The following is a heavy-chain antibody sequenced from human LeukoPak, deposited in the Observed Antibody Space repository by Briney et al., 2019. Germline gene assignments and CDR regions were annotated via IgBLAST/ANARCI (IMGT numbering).Heavy chain of an antibody. D-gene: IGHD5-18*01. CDR3: ARRRGHNFDY. CDR1: GGSISSGSYY. CDR2: MYYSGST. J-gene: IGHJ4*02. V-gene: IGHV4-39*01. Sequence: SETLSLTCTVSGGSISSGSYYWAWIRQPPGKGLEWIGSMYYSGSTYYNPSLKSRVTISVDTSKNQFSLKLSSVTAADTAVYYCARRRGHNFDYWGQGTLVTVSS.